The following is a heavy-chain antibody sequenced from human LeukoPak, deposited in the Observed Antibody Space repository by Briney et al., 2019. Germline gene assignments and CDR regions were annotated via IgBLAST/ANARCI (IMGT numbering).Heavy chain of an antibody. CDR3: ATLSSSSWYGGFGNWFDP. J-gene: IGHJ5*02. D-gene: IGHD6-13*01. V-gene: IGHV4-38-2*02. Sequence: SETLSLTCTVSGYSISSTYYWGWIRQPPGKGLEWIGSVHHSGSTYYNPSLKSRVTISVDTSKNQFSLKLSSVTAADTAVYYCATLSSSSWYGGFGNWFDPWGQGTLVTVFS. CDR1: GYSISSTYY. CDR2: VHHSGST.